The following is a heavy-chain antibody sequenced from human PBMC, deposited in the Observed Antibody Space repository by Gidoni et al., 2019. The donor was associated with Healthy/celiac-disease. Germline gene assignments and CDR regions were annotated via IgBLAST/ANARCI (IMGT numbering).Heavy chain of an antibody. CDR2: INHSGST. CDR3: ARAVVAADYGMDV. V-gene: IGHV4-34*01. CDR1: GGSFSGYY. J-gene: IGHJ6*02. Sequence: QVQLPQWGAGLLKPSATLSLTCAAYGGSFSGYYWSWIRQPPGKGLEWIGEINHSGSTNYNPSLKSRVTISVDTSKNQFSLKLRSVTAADTAVYYCARAVVAADYGMDVWGQGTTVTVSS. D-gene: IGHD2-15*01.